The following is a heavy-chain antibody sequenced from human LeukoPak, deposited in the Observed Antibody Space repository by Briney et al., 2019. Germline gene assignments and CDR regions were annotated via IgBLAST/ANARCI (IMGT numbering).Heavy chain of an antibody. CDR3: ASLSNFSSWYRDYYYYGMDV. J-gene: IGHJ6*02. CDR1: GGTFSSHA. CDR2: IIPILGIA. V-gene: IGHV1-69*04. D-gene: IGHD6-13*01. Sequence: EASVKVSCKASGGTFSSHAISWVRQAPGQGLEWMGRIIPILGIANYAQKFQGRVTITADKSTSTAYMELSSLRSEDTAVYYCASLSNFSSWYRDYYYYGMDVWGQGTTVTVSS.